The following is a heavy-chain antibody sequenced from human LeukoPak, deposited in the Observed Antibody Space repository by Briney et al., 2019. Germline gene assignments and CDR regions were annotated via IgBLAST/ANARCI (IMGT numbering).Heavy chain of an antibody. D-gene: IGHD3-10*01. CDR3: AKVTRHGSGSYVHRSYYYYYYMDV. J-gene: IGHJ6*03. V-gene: IGHV3-23*01. CDR1: GFTFGSYA. Sequence: PGGSLRLSCAASGFTFGSYAMSWVRQAPGKGLEWVSAISGSGGSTYYADSVKGRFTISRDNSKNTLYLQMNSLRAEDTAVYYCAKVTRHGSGSYVHRSYYYYYYMDVWGKGTTVTISS. CDR2: ISGSGGST.